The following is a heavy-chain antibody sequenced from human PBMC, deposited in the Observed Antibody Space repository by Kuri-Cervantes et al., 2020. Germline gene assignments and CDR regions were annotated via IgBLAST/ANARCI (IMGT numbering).Heavy chain of an antibody. J-gene: IGHJ4*02. Sequence: GESLKISCAASGFTFSSYAMSWVRQAPGKGLEWVSAISGSGGSTYYADSVKGRFTISRDNSKNTLYLQMNSLKTEDTAVYYCTTDLAAAGIFDYWGQGTLVTVSS. CDR3: TTDLAAAGIFDY. D-gene: IGHD6-13*01. V-gene: IGHV3-23*01. CDR2: ISGSGGST. CDR1: GFTFSSYA.